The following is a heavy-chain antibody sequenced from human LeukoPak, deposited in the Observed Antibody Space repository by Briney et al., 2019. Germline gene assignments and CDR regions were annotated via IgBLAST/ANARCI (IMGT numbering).Heavy chain of an antibody. CDR2: ISYDGSNK. Sequence: GGSLRLSCAASGFTFSSYGMHWVRQAPGKGLEWVAVISYDGSNKYYADSVKGRFTISRDNSKNTLYLQMNSLRAEDTAVYHCVRELREYSYGTFNFWGLGTLVTVSS. D-gene: IGHD5-18*01. CDR3: VRELREYSYGTFNF. J-gene: IGHJ4*02. V-gene: IGHV3-30*03. CDR1: GFTFSSYG.